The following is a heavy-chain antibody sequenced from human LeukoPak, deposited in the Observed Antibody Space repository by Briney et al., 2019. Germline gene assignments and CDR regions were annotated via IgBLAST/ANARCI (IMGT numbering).Heavy chain of an antibody. V-gene: IGHV4-59*01. CDR2: IYYSGST. Sequence: SETLSLTCTVSGGSISSYYWSWIRQPPGKGLEWIGYIYYSGSTNYNPSLKSRVTISVDTSKNQFSLKLSSVTAADTAVYYCARDGWVLYYDSSGYHAFDIWGQGTMVTVSS. J-gene: IGHJ3*02. CDR3: ARDGWVLYYDSSGYHAFDI. CDR1: GGSISSYY. D-gene: IGHD3-22*01.